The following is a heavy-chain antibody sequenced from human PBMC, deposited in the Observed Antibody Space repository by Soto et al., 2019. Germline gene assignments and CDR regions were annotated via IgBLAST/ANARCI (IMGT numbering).Heavy chain of an antibody. CDR3: ARDPSEGRVGNWFES. CDR1: GFAFSRYG. CDR2: ISSSTSYI. Sequence: GSLRLSCAASGFAFSRYGMNWIRQAPGKGLEWVSSISSSTSYIYYADSVKGRFSISRDNAKKILYLEMYALRTDDTAVYYCARDPSEGRVGNWFESWGQGTLVTVSS. V-gene: IGHV3-21*01. D-gene: IGHD1-26*01. J-gene: IGHJ5*01.